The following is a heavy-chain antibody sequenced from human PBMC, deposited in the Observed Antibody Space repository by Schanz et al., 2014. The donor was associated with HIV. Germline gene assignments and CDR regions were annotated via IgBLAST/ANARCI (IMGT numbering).Heavy chain of an antibody. D-gene: IGHD5-12*01. V-gene: IGHV1-69*01. J-gene: IGHJ6*02. CDR3: ARDGDGYVNYYYGMDV. CDR2: VIPMFGTP. Sequence: QVHLVQSGAAVTQPGSSVTVSCKASGGTFNNSAINWVRQAPGQGLEWMGQVIPMFGTPNYAQKFRDRVKITADESTSTVYLALSSLTFEDTAVYYCARDGDGYVNYYYGMDVWGQGTTVTVSS. CDR1: GGTFNNSA.